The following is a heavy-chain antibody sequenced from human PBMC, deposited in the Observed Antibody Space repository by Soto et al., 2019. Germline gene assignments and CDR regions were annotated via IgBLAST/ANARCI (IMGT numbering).Heavy chain of an antibody. CDR3: VRDLLGSGGHFDY. Sequence: QVQLVESGGGVVQPGRSLRLSCVASGFIFSSFGMHWVRQAPGKGLEWVAHIWYDGSNRYYADSVKGRFTISRDNSRNTLYLQMNSLRAEDTAVYHCVRDLLGSGGHFDYWGQGTLVTVSS. CDR2: IWYDGSNR. D-gene: IGHD7-27*01. J-gene: IGHJ4*02. V-gene: IGHV3-33*01. CDR1: GFIFSSFG.